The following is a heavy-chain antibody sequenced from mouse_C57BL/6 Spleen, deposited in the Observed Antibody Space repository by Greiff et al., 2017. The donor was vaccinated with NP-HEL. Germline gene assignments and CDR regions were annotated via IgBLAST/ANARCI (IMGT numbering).Heavy chain of an antibody. D-gene: IGHD1-1*02. CDR3: AIWSFAY. J-gene: IGHJ3*01. Sequence: VKLQESGAELVRPGTSVKVSCKASGYAFTNYLIEWVKQRPGQGLEWIGVINPGSGGTNYNEKFKGKATLTADKSSSTAYMQLSSLTSEDSAVYFCAIWSFAYWGQGTLVTVSA. CDR1: GYAFTNYL. CDR2: INPGSGGT. V-gene: IGHV1-54*01.